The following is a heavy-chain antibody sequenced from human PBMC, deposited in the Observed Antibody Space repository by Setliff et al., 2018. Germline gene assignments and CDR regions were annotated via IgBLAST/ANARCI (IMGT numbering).Heavy chain of an antibody. D-gene: IGHD4-17*01. V-gene: IGHV3-23*01. Sequence: GGSLRLSCVASSFNLANYAVTRVRQAPGKGLEWVSSIHSDGITTYYADSVKGRFTISRDNSRNTLSLQMNSLRAEDTASYYCARDPNGDYVGAFDPWGQGIVVTVSS. CDR2: IHSDGITT. J-gene: IGHJ5*02. CDR1: SFNLANYA. CDR3: ARDPNGDYVGAFDP.